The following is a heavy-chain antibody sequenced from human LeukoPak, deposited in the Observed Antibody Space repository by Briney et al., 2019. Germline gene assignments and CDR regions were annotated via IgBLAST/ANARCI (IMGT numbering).Heavy chain of an antibody. CDR2: MYSGGST. Sequence: GGSLRLSCAASGFTVSSNYMSWVRQAPGKGLEWVSVMYSGGSTFYADSVKGRLTISRDNSKNTLYLQVNSLRVEDTAVYYCAREKYDFWSGYYTDYYYGMDVWGQGTTVTVSS. CDR3: AREKYDFWSGYYTDYYYGMDV. D-gene: IGHD3-3*01. V-gene: IGHV3-53*01. CDR1: GFTVSSNY. J-gene: IGHJ6*02.